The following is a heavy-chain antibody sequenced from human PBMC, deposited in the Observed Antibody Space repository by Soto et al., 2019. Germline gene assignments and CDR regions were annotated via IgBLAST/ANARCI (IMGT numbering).Heavy chain of an antibody. CDR3: ARANGGGNWFDP. J-gene: IGHJ5*02. CDR2: ISYDGSNK. CDR1: GFTVSSYA. V-gene: IGHV3-30-3*01. D-gene: IGHD3-16*01. Sequence: XGSLRLSFAASGFTVSSYAMHWVRQAPGKGLEWVAVISYDGSNKYYADSVKGRFTISRDNSKNTLYLQMNSLRAEDTAVYYCARANGGGNWFDPWGQGTLVTVSS.